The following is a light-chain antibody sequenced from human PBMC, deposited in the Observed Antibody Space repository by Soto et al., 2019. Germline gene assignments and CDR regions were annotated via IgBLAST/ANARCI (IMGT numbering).Light chain of an antibody. Sequence: QSVLAQPALVSGSPGQSITISCTGTSSDVGGYNYVSWYQHPPGKAPKLMISEVSNRPSGVSNRFSGSKSCNTAFLNISGLQAEDEADYYCSSYTSTSSRVFGIGTKVTVL. V-gene: IGLV2-14*01. J-gene: IGLJ1*01. CDR2: EVS. CDR3: SSYTSTSSRV. CDR1: SSDVGGYNY.